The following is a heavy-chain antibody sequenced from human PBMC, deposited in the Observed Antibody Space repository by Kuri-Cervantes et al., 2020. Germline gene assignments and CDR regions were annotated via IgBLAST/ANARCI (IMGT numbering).Heavy chain of an antibody. Sequence: GGSLRLSCAASGFTFDDYAMHWVRQAPGKGLEWVSGISWNSGSIGYADSVKGRFTISRDNAKNSLYLQMNSLRTEDTALYYCAKGFTVRQWLVTYYYGMDVWGQGTTVTVSS. V-gene: IGHV3-9*01. D-gene: IGHD6-19*01. CDR1: GFTFDDYA. CDR2: ISWNSGSI. J-gene: IGHJ6*02. CDR3: AKGFTVRQWLVTYYYGMDV.